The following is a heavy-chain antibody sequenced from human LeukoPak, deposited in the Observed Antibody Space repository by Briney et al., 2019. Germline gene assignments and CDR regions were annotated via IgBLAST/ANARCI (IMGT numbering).Heavy chain of an antibody. CDR3: ATVGDYVWGSSNDY. CDR1: GGSISSGSYY. D-gene: IGHD3-16*01. CDR2: IYYSGST. Sequence: SQTLSLTCTVSGGSISSGSYYWGWIRQPPGKGLEWIGTIYYSGSTYYNPSLTSRVTISIDTSRNQFSLQLSSVTAADTAVYYCATVGDYVWGSSNDYWGQGTLVTVSS. V-gene: IGHV4-39*07. J-gene: IGHJ4*02.